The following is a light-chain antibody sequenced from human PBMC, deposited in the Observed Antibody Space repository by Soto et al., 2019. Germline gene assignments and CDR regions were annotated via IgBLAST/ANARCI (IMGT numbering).Light chain of an antibody. J-gene: IGKJ5*01. CDR3: QQSYSTPIT. CDR2: AAS. CDR1: QSISSW. V-gene: IGKV1-39*01. Sequence: DIQITQSPSTLSASVVDRVTITCLASQSISSWLAWYQQKPGKAPKLLIYAASSLQSGVPSRFSGSGSGTDFTLTISSLQPEDFATYYCQQSYSTPITCGQGTRREIK.